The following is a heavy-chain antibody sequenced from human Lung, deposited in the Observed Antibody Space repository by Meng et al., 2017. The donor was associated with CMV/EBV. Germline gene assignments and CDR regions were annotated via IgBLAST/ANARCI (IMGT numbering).Heavy chain of an antibody. CDR1: GFTFSSYS. CDR3: ARDLRNPPTSFGGVRTHVRYFAS. Sequence: GGSXRLXCAASGFTFSSYSMNWVRQAPGKGLEWVSSISSNSSYRYYADSVKGRFTVSRDNAKNSLYLQMNSLRAEDTAVYYCARDLRNPPTSFGGVRTHVRYFASWXQGPLVTVSS. D-gene: IGHD3-3*01. V-gene: IGHV3-21*01. J-gene: IGHJ4*02. CDR2: ISSNSSYR.